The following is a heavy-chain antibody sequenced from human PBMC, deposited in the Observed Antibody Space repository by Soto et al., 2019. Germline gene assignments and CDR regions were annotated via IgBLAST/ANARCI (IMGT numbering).Heavy chain of an antibody. CDR1: GNTFTYRY. D-gene: IGHD1-26*01. J-gene: IGHJ4*02. V-gene: IGHV1-45*02. Sequence: QMQLVQSGAEVKKTGSSVTVSCKALGNTFTYRYLHWVRQAPGQALEWMGWTTPFSGDVHYAQKFPERVTITRDRSINTAYMQMSSLRSEDTAMYFCASGGAGSGPFTWELPDHWGQGTLVTVSS. CDR2: TTPFSGDV. CDR3: ASGGAGSGPFTWELPDH.